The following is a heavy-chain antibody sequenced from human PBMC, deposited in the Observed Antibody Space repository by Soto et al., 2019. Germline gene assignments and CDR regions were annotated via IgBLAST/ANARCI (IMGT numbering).Heavy chain of an antibody. V-gene: IGHV4-39*01. CDR1: GGSISSSSYY. J-gene: IGHJ6*03. CDR3: ARGFRGYSGYPLPHYYYMDV. Sequence: SETLSLTCTVSGGSISSSSYYWGWIRQPPGKGLEWIGSIYYSGSTYYNPSLKSRVTISVDTSKNQFSLKLSSVTAADTAVYYCARGFRGYSGYPLPHYYYMDVWGKGTTVTVLL. D-gene: IGHD5-12*01. CDR2: IYYSGST.